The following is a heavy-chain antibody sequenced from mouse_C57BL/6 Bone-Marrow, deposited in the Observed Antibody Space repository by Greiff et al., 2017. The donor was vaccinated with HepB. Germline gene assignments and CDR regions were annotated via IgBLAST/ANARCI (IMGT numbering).Heavy chain of an antibody. CDR1: GYTFTDYY. CDR3: ARSRYYYGSSYFYWYFDV. D-gene: IGHD1-1*01. Sequence: QVQLQQSGPELVKPGASVKISCKASGYTFTDYYINWVKQRPGQGLEWIGWIFPGSGSTYYNEKFKGKAILTVDKSSSTAYMLLSSLTSEDSAVYFCARSRYYYGSSYFYWYFDVWGTGTTVTVSS. J-gene: IGHJ1*03. V-gene: IGHV1-75*01. CDR2: IFPGSGST.